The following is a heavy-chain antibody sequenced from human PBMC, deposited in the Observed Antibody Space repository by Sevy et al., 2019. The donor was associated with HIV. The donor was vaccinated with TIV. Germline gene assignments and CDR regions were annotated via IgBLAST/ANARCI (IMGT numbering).Heavy chain of an antibody. CDR2: IVPFLRKI. CDR3: ARGPINSIWSDP. CDR1: GGTLSNFA. V-gene: IGHV1-69*10. J-gene: IGHJ5*02. Sequence: ASVKVSCTASGGTLSNFAINWVRQAPGQGLEWMGGIVPFLRKINCARKFQGRVTITSDRSMSTVFMELSGLTSEDTAVYYCARGPINSIWSDPWGQGTLVTVSS.